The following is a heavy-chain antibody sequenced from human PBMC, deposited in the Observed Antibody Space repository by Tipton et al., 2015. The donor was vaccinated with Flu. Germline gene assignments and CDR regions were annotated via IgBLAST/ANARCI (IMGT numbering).Heavy chain of an antibody. Sequence: TLSLTCTVSGASIRSHYWSWVRQTPGRGLEWIGRIYISGFTNYNPSLESRVTMSVDTSKNQFFLKLSSVTAADTAMYYCARGTEYYDTTSPEGAFDIWGQGTMVTVSS. V-gene: IGHV4-4*07. CDR1: GASIRSHY. D-gene: IGHD3-22*01. CDR3: ARGTEYYDTTSPEGAFDI. CDR2: IYISGFT. J-gene: IGHJ3*02.